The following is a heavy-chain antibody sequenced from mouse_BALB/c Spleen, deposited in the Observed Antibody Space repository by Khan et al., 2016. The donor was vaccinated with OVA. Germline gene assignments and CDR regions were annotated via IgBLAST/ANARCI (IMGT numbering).Heavy chain of an antibody. J-gene: IGHJ3*01. CDR2: INTNTGEP. CDR1: GYTFTNYG. Sequence: QTQLVQSGPELKKPGETVKISCKASGYTFTNYGINWVKQAPGKGLKWMGWINTNTGEPTYAEEFKGRFAFSLETSASTAYLQLNNLKNEDTATYFCARGNYYGSNSWFAYWGQGTLVTVSA. V-gene: IGHV9-3*02. D-gene: IGHD1-1*01. CDR3: ARGNYYGSNSWFAY.